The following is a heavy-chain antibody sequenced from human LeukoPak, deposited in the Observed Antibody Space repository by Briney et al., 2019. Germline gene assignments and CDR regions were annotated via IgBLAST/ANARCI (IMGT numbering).Heavy chain of an antibody. J-gene: IGHJ4*02. CDR2: ISGSGGST. D-gene: IGHD3-16*01. CDR1: GFTFSSYA. Sequence: PGGSLRLSCAASGFTFSSYAMSWVRQAPGKGLEWVSAISGSGGSTYYADSVKGRFTISRDNPKNLLFLQMNSLRAEDTAVYYCARVSGGIDYWGQGTLVTVSS. V-gene: IGHV3-23*01. CDR3: ARVSGGIDY.